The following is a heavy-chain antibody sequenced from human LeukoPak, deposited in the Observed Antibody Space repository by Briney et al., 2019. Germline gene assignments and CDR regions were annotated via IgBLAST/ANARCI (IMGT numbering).Heavy chain of an antibody. V-gene: IGHV7-4-1*02. CDR1: GYTFTNYA. D-gene: IGHD3-22*01. CDR2: IHPSTGNP. J-gene: IGHJ4*02. CDR3: ASIGSSAYIPFDY. Sequence: ASVKVSCKASGYTFTNYAMNWVRQAPGQGLEWMGWIHPSTGNPTYAQGFTGRFVFSLDTSVSTTYLQIRSLKAEDTAVYYCASIGSSAYIPFDYWGQGTLVTVSS.